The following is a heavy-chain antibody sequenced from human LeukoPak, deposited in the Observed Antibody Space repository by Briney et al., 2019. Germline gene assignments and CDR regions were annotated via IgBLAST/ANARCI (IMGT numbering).Heavy chain of an antibody. CDR3: ASGDHYYDSSGPSDY. CDR1: GYSFTSYW. V-gene: IGHV5-51*01. CDR2: IYPGDSDT. D-gene: IGHD3-22*01. Sequence: GESLKISCKGSGYSFTSYWIGWVRQMPGKGLEWMGIIYPGDSDTRYRPSFQGQVTISADKSISTAYLQWSSLKASDTAMYYCASGDHYYDSSGPSDYWGQGTLVTVSS. J-gene: IGHJ4*02.